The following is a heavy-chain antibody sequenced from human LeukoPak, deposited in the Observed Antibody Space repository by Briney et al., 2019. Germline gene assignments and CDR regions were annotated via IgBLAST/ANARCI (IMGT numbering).Heavy chain of an antibody. J-gene: IGHJ4*02. CDR2: ISGYNGNT. CDR1: GGTFISYA. CDR3: ARVAPHRRLSSGWYYFDY. Sequence: ASVKVSCKASGGTFISYAISWVRQAPGQGLEWMGWISGYNGNTKYAQKLQGRVTMTTDTSTSTAYMELRSLRPDDKAVYYCARVAPHRRLSSGWYYFDYWGQGTLVTVSS. V-gene: IGHV1-18*01. D-gene: IGHD6-19*01.